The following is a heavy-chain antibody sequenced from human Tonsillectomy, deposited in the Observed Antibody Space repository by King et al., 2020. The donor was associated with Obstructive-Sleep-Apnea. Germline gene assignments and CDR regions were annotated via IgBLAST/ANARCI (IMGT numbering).Heavy chain of an antibody. D-gene: IGHD1-26*01. Sequence: VQLQESGPGLVKPSQTLSLTCTVSGGSISSSGYYWTWIRQHPGKGLEWIGYISYSGSTHYNPSLESRLTISLATSENEFSLKLRSVTAADTAVYYCARDSRSSXSQXYXXXXXXVXGXGTTVTVSS. V-gene: IGHV4-31*03. CDR2: ISYSGST. CDR3: ARDSRSSXSQXYXXXXXXV. CDR1: GGSISSSGYY. J-gene: IGHJ6*01.